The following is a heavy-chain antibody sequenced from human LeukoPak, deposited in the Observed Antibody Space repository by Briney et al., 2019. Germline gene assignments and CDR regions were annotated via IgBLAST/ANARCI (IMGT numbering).Heavy chain of an antibody. CDR2: IKSKTDGGTT. CDR1: GLTFSSYA. Sequence: GGSLRLSRAASGLTFSSYAVSWVRQAPGKGLEWVGRIKSKTDGGTTDYAAPVKGSFSISRDDSKNTLYLQMNSLKSEDTAVYYCQGGRFWGQGTLVTVSS. V-gene: IGHV3-15*01. J-gene: IGHJ4*02. CDR3: QGGRF. D-gene: IGHD1-26*01.